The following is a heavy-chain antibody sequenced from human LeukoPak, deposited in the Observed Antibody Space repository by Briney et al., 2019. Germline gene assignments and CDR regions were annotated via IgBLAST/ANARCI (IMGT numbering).Heavy chain of an antibody. J-gene: IGHJ6*03. Sequence: ASVKVSCKASGYTFTGYYMHWVRQAPGQGLEWMGWINPNSGGTNYAQKFQGRVTMTRDTSISTAYMELSRLRSDDTAVYYCARANSDTAMVLYYYYYMDVWGKGTTVTVSS. V-gene: IGHV1-2*02. CDR3: ARANSDTAMVLYYYYYMDV. CDR1: GYTFTGYY. D-gene: IGHD5-18*01. CDR2: INPNSGGT.